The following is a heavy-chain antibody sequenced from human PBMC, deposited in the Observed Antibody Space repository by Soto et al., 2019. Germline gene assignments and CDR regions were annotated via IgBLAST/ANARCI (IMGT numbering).Heavy chain of an antibody. CDR1: GFTFSSYG. Sequence: GGSLRLSCAASGFTFSSYGMHWVRQAPGKGLEWVTIISYDGSNKNYGDSVKGRFTVSRDNPGNTLSLQMNSLRPEDTGIYYCAKDWGGRLDFWGQGAWVTVSS. CDR3: AKDWGGRLDF. V-gene: IGHV3-30*18. CDR2: ISYDGSNK. D-gene: IGHD7-27*01. J-gene: IGHJ4*02.